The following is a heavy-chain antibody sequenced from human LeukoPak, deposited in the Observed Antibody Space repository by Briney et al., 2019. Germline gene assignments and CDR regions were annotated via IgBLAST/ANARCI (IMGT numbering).Heavy chain of an antibody. J-gene: IGHJ3*02. CDR2: ISASGDVS. D-gene: IGHD1-26*01. CDR1: RFSFSAYP. CDR3: AKSLLTTASGTGRAFDI. V-gene: IGHV3-23*01. Sequence: GGSLRLSCAASRFSFSAYPMGWVRRAPGKGLEWVSGISASGDVSFHADPVKGRFTISRDNSKNTLYLQMNSLRAEDTAEYYCAKSLLTTASGTGRAFDIWGQGTMVTVSS.